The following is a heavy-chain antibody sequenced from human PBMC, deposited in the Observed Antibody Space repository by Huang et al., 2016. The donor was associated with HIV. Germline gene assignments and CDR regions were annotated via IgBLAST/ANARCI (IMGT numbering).Heavy chain of an antibody. J-gene: IGHJ4*02. D-gene: IGHD6-13*01. V-gene: IGHV3-9*03. CDR1: GFNFEDYA. CDR3: AKGYSSSWYSDFDY. Sequence: EVQLVESVGGLVQPGRSLRLSCASSGFNFEDYAMPWVRQAPGKGLEWVSGIDGNSGRIGYADSVKGRFTISSDNAMNSLYLQMNNLGAEDMAFYYCAKGYSSSWYSDFDYWGQGTLVTVSS. CDR2: IDGNSGRI.